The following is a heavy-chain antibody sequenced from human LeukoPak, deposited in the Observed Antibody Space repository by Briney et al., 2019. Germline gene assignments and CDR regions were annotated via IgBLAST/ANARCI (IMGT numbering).Heavy chain of an antibody. J-gene: IGHJ4*02. CDR1: GLTISDSW. D-gene: IGHD3-16*01. CDR2: LASDETNK. CDR3: ARDAGWGRLDS. Sequence: GGSLRLSCAASGLTISDSWIHWVRQAPGKGLMWVSRLASDETNKIYADSVKGRFTISRDNAKNTLYLQMNSLRVGDTGIYYCARDAGWGRLDSWGQGALVTVSS. V-gene: IGHV3-74*01.